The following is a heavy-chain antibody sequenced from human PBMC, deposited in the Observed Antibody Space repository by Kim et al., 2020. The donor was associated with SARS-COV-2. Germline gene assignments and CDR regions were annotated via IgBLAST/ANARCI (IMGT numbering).Heavy chain of an antibody. V-gene: IGHV3-30-3*01. J-gene: IGHJ4*01. CDR3: ARDQGELLGSASFDY. CDR2: ISYDGSNK. Sequence: GGSLRLSCAASGFTFSSYAMHWVRQAPGKGLEWVAVISYDGSNKYYADSVKGRFTISRDNSKNTLYLQMNSLRAEDTAVYYCARDQGELLGSASFDYWG. D-gene: IGHD1-26*01. CDR1: GFTFSSYA.